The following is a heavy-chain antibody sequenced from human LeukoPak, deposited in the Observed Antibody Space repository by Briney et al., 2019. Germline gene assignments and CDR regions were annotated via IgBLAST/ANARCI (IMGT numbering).Heavy chain of an antibody. Sequence: GGSLRLSCAASGFTFSSYAMHWVRQAPGKGLEWVAVISYDGSNKYYADSVKGRFTISRDNSKNTLYLQMNSLRAEDTAVYYCARVLHAYLQSSPLNYWGQGTLVTVSS. J-gene: IGHJ4*02. CDR3: ARVLHAYLQSSPLNY. CDR1: GFTFSSYA. V-gene: IGHV3-30-3*01. D-gene: IGHD4-11*01. CDR2: ISYDGSNK.